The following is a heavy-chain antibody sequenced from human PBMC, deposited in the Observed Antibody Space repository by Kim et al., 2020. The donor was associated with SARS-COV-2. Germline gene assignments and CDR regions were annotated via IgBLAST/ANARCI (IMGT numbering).Heavy chain of an antibody. CDR3: AALPSVEYWYFDL. Sequence: SETLSLTCTVSGGSISSSSYYWGWIRQPPGKGLEWIGSIYYSGSTYYNPSLKSRVTISVDTSKNQFSLKLSSVTAADTAVYYCAALPSVEYWYFDLWGRGTLVTVSS. D-gene: IGHD1-1*01. V-gene: IGHV4-39*01. CDR2: IYYSGST. J-gene: IGHJ2*01. CDR1: GGSISSSSYY.